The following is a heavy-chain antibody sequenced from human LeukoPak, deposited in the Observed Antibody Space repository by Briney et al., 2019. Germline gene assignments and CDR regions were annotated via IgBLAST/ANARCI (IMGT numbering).Heavy chain of an antibody. D-gene: IGHD3-10*01. CDR2: MNPNSGNT. CDR1: GYTFTSYD. V-gene: IGHV1-8*03. Sequence: ASVKVSCKASGYTFTSYDINWVRQATGQGLEWMGWMNPNSGNTGYAQKFQGRVTITRNTSISTAYMELSRLRSEDTAVYYCARLGGSGSYYYYYYYMDVWGKGTTVTVSS. J-gene: IGHJ6*03. CDR3: ARLGGSGSYYYYYYYMDV.